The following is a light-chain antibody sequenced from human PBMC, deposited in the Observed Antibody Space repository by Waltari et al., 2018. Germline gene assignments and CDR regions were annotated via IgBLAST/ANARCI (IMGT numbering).Light chain of an antibody. CDR2: DAS. V-gene: IGKV1-5*01. CDR3: QQYYSYFT. Sequence: DIQMTQSPSTLSASVGDRVTITCRASQSIGSLLAWSQQKPGKAPKLLIYDASSLESGVPSRFSGSGSGTEFTLTINSLQPDDFATYSCQQYYSYFTFGGGAKVEIK. CDR1: QSIGSL. J-gene: IGKJ4*01.